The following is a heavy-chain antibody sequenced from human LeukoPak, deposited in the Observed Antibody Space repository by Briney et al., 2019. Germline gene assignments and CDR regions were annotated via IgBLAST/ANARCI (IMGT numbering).Heavy chain of an antibody. CDR1: GGTFITYT. CDR2: IIPIFGTA. D-gene: IGHD2-2*01. Sequence: ASVKVSCKASGGTFITYTINWVRQAPGQGLEWMGGIIPIFGTANYAQKFQGRVTITTDESTSTAYMELSSLRSEDTAVYYCARGPPYQLLWFDPWGQGTLVTVS. J-gene: IGHJ5*02. V-gene: IGHV1-69*05. CDR3: ARGPPYQLLWFDP.